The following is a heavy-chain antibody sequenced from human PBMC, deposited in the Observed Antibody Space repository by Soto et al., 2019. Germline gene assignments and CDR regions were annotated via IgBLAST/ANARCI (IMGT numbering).Heavy chain of an antibody. CDR3: AKDHGSSSAPVNFDY. J-gene: IGHJ4*02. D-gene: IGHD6-6*01. CDR2: ISYDGSNK. V-gene: IGHV3-30*18. Sequence: QVQLVESGGGVVQPGRSLRLSCAASGFTFSSYGMHWVRQAPGKGLEWVAVISYDGSNKYYADSVKGRFTISRDNSKNTLYLQMNRLRAEDTAVYYCAKDHGSSSAPVNFDYWGQGTLVTVSS. CDR1: GFTFSSYG.